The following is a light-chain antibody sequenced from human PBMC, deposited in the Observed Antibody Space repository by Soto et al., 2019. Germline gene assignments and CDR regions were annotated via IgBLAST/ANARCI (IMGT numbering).Light chain of an antibody. CDR3: CSYAGSYSDV. V-gene: IGLV2-11*01. CDR2: DVS. J-gene: IGLJ1*01. Sequence: QSALTQPRSVSGYPGQSVTISCTGTSSDVGGYNYVSWYQQHPGKAPKLMIYDVSKRPSGVPDSFSGSKSGNTASLTISGLQAEDEADYYCCSYAGSYSDVFGTGTKVTVL. CDR1: SSDVGGYNY.